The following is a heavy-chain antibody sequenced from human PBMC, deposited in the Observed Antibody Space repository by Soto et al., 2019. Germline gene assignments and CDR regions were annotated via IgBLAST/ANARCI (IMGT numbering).Heavy chain of an antibody. CDR2: INHSGST. V-gene: IGHV4-34*01. CDR1: GGSFSGYY. D-gene: IGHD3-3*01. J-gene: IGHJ4*02. Sequence: QVQLQQWGAGLLKPSETLSLTCAVYGGSFSGYYWSWIRQPPGKGLEWIGEINHSGSTNYNPSLKSRVTISVDTSKNQFSLKLSSVTAADTAVYYCARGSGTYFDFWSGYYTDWNRYYFDYWGQGTLVTVSS. CDR3: ARGSGTYFDFWSGYYTDWNRYYFDY.